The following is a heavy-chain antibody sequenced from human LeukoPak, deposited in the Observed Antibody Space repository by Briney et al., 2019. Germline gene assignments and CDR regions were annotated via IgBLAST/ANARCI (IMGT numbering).Heavy chain of an antibody. CDR3: ARDPPTTIFGVVIESCYGMDV. CDR1: GFTLSSYS. V-gene: IGHV3-21*01. J-gene: IGHJ6*02. Sequence: PGGSLRLSCAASGFTLSSYSMNWVRQAPGKGLEWVSSISSSSSYVYYADSVKGRFTISRDNAKISLYLQMNTLRAEDTAAYYCARDPPTTIFGVVIESCYGMDVWGQGTTVTVSS. CDR2: ISSSSSYV. D-gene: IGHD3-3*01.